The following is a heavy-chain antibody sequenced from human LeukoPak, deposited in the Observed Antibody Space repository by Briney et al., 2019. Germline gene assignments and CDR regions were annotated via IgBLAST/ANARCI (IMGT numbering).Heavy chain of an antibody. CDR3: ARTPRYSGNYYNAFDI. CDR2: IYYSGST. V-gene: IGHV4-39*01. D-gene: IGHD1-26*01. Sequence: PSETLSLTCTDSGGSISGSGSSYYWVWIRQPPGKGLEWIGSIYYSGSTYYNPSLKSRVTISVDTSKNQFSLKLSSVTAADTAVYFCARTPRYSGNYYNAFDIWGQGTTVTVSS. J-gene: IGHJ3*02. CDR1: GGSISGSGSSYY.